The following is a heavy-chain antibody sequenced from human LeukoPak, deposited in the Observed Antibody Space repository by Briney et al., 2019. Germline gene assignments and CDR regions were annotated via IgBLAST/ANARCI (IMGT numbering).Heavy chain of an antibody. CDR2: IGTAGDP. CDR3: ARVTYGDYGTGGIDY. Sequence: GGSLRLSCAASGFTFSSYDMHWVRQATGKGLEWVSAIGTAGDPYYPGSVKGRFTISRENAKNSLYLQMNSLRAGDTAVCYCARVTYGDYGTGGIDYWGQGTLVTVSS. CDR1: GFTFSSYD. V-gene: IGHV3-13*05. J-gene: IGHJ4*02. D-gene: IGHD4-17*01.